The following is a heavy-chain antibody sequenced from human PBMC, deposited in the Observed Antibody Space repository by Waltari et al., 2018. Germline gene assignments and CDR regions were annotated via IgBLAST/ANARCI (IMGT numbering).Heavy chain of an antibody. Sequence: QVQLVQSGAEVKKHGASVKVSCKASGYTFTGYYMNWVRQAPGKVLEWMGWINPNSGGTNYAQKFQGRVTMTRDTSISTAYMELSRLRSDDTAVYYCARDGADYYDSSGYYYGYWGQGTLVTVSS. V-gene: IGHV1-2*02. CDR2: INPNSGGT. CDR1: GYTFTGYY. D-gene: IGHD3-22*01. CDR3: ARDGADYYDSSGYYYGY. J-gene: IGHJ4*02.